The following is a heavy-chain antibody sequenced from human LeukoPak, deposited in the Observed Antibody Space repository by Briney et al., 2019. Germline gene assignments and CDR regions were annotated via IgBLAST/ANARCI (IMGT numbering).Heavy chain of an antibody. J-gene: IGHJ4*02. CDR2: ISAYNGNT. Sequence: ASVKVSCKASGYTFTSYGISWVRQAPGQGLEWMGWISAYNGNTNYAQKLQGRVTMTTDTSTSTAYMELRSLRSDDTAVYYCARGSSPGYDGEYFDYWGQGTLVTVSS. CDR1: GYTFTSYG. CDR3: ARGSSPGYDGEYFDY. D-gene: IGHD3-10*01. V-gene: IGHV1-18*01.